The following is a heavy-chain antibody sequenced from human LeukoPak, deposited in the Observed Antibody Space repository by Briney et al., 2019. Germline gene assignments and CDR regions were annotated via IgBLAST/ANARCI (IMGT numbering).Heavy chain of an antibody. CDR1: GFTFSSNW. Sequence: PGGSLRLSCAASGFTFSSNWMGWVRQAPGKGLEWVANINQDGGKKKYVDSVKGRFTISRDNAKNSLYLQMNSLRAEDTAVYYCAREGNYFMDVWGKGTTVTVSS. CDR3: AREGNYFMDV. CDR2: INQDGGKK. V-gene: IGHV3-7*01. J-gene: IGHJ6*03.